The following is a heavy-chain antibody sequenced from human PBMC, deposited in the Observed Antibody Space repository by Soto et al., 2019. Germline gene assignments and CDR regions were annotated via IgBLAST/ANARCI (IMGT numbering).Heavy chain of an antibody. CDR3: ARRYGGNFDY. D-gene: IGHD1-26*01. V-gene: IGHV4-59*11. CDR1: GGSISDHY. CDR2: IYNGGST. Sequence: SETLSLTCTVSGGSISDHYYMWIRQPPGRGLEYIAYIYNGGSTNYNPSLKSRVIISVDTSKNQFSLKLRSVTGADTAVYYCARRYGGNFDYWGQGTLVTVSS. J-gene: IGHJ4*02.